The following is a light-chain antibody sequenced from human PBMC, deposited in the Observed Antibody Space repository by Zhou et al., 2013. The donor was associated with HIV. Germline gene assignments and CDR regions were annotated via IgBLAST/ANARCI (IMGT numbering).Light chain of an antibody. CDR1: QNINHW. CDR3: QQYDNIPIT. CDR2: KAS. J-gene: IGKJ5*01. V-gene: IGKV1-5*03. Sequence: DIQMTQSPSTLSASVGDAVTITCRASQNINHWLAWYQQKPGKPPKLLIYKASSLESGIPSRFSGSGSGTDFTFTISSLQPEDIATYFCQQYDNIPITFGQGTRLEIK.